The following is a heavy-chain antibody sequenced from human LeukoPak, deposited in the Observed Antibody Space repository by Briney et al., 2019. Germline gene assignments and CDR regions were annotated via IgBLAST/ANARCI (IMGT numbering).Heavy chain of an antibody. CDR1: GGSISNYY. CDR3: ARGDGDYRGYFDS. J-gene: IGHJ4*02. Sequence: PSETLSLTCTVSGGSISNYYWSWIRQPAGKGLEWIGRVYSSGSTNYNPSLTGRVTMSVDTSKNQFSLNLSFVTAADTAVYFCARGDGDYRGYFDSWGRGTLVSVPS. V-gene: IGHV4-4*07. CDR2: VYSSGST. D-gene: IGHD4-17*01.